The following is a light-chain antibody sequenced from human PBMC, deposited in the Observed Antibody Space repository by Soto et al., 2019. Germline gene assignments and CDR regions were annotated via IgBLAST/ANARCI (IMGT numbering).Light chain of an antibody. Sequence: QSALTQPASVSGSPGQSITISCTGTSSDVGYYNYVSWYQQHPGKAPKLMIYDVSNRPSGVSNRFSGSKSGNTASLTISGLQAEDEADYYCSSFTTSITVVFGGGTKVTVL. J-gene: IGLJ2*01. CDR3: SSFTTSITVV. CDR1: SSDVGYYNY. V-gene: IGLV2-14*03. CDR2: DVS.